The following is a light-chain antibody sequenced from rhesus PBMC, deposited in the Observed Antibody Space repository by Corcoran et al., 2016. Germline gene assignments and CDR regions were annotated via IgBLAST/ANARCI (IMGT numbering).Light chain of an antibody. Sequence: DIQMTQSPSSLSASVGDTVTITCRASQGISSWLAWYQQKPGKAPKLLFYKASSLQSGVPSRFSGSGSGTDFTFTISSLQSEDFATYYCQQYSSRLYSFGQGTKVEIK. CDR3: QQYSSRLYS. CDR1: QGISSW. V-gene: IGKV1-22*01. CDR2: KAS. J-gene: IGKJ2*01.